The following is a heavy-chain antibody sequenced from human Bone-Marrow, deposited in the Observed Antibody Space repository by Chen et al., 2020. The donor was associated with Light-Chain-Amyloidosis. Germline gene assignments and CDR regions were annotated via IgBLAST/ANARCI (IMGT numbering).Heavy chain of an antibody. J-gene: IGHJ6*02. CDR2: INPKSGDT. V-gene: IGHV1-2*02. Sequence: QVHLVQSGAEVKKPGASVTVSCQASGYTFTGYFMHWVRQAPGQGLEWMGWINPKSGDTVYAQKFQGRVTMTRHMSISTAYMELSGLAADDTAVYYCAPDIDYNNLAGAMGMDVWGPGTTVIVSS. CDR1: GYTFTGYF. D-gene: IGHD6-19*01. CDR3: APDIDYNNLAGAMGMDV.